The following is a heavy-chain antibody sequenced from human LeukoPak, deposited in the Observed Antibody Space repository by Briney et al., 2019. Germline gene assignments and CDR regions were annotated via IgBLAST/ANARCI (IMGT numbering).Heavy chain of an antibody. Sequence: ASVKVSCKASGYTFTSYGISWVRQAPGQGLEWMGWINAGNGNTKYSQKFQGRVTMTRDTSISTAYMELTSLRSDDTAVYYCARDEYVLTSFDPWGQGTLVTVSS. V-gene: IGHV1-18*01. J-gene: IGHJ5*02. CDR1: GYTFTSYG. D-gene: IGHD3-16*01. CDR3: ARDEYVLTSFDP. CDR2: INAGNGNT.